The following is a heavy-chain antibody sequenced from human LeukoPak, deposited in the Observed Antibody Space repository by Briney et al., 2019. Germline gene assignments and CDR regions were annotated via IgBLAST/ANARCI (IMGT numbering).Heavy chain of an antibody. D-gene: IGHD3-10*01. CDR1: TFTXXY. CDR2: INPSGGST. J-gene: IGHJ4*02. CDR3: ERDHYYGSGSYYNTRASNLDY. Sequence: TFTXXYMHWVRQAPGQGLEWMGVINPSGGSTSYAQKFQGRVTINRDTTTSTVYMELRSLRYEERAVYYCERDHYYGSGSYYNTRASNLDYWGQGTLVTVSS. V-gene: IGHV1-46*01.